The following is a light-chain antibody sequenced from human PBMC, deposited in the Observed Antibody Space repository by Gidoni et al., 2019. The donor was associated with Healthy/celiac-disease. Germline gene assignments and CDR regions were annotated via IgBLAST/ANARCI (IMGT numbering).Light chain of an antibody. CDR1: QGISSH. CDR2: AAS. J-gene: IGKJ3*01. CDR3: QQLNSYPLT. Sequence: DIQLTQSPFFLSASVGDRVTITCRASQGISSHLAWYQQKPGEAPKLLMYAASTLQSGVPSRFSGSGSETEFTRTISSLQPEDFATYYCQQLNSYPLTFGPGTKVDIK. V-gene: IGKV1-9*01.